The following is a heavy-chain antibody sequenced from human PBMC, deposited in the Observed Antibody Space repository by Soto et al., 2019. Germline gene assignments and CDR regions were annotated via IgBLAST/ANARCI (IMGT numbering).Heavy chain of an antibody. V-gene: IGHV1-8*01. Sequence: ASVKVACKASGYTFTSYDINWVLQATGQGLEWMGWMNPNSGNTGYAQKFQGRVTMTRNTSISTAYMELSSLRSEDTAVYYCARANSDYGDYGDAFDIWGQGTMVTVS. CDR3: ARANSDYGDYGDAFDI. J-gene: IGHJ3*02. CDR1: GYTFTSYD. D-gene: IGHD4-17*01. CDR2: MNPNSGNT.